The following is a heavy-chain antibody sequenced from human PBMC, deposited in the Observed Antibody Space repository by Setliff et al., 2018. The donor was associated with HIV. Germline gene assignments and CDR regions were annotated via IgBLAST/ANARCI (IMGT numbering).Heavy chain of an antibody. D-gene: IGHD1-7*01. CDR3: VKWNYPNS. CDR1: GFPLSDHW. Sequence: LRLSCAASGFPLSDHWMHWVRQVPGKGLVWVSRTNNDGSITNYADFVKGRFTMSRDSAKNTLYLQMNSLRVEDTAVYYCVKWNYPNSWGQGTLVTVSS. V-gene: IGHV3-74*01. CDR2: TNNDGSIT. J-gene: IGHJ4*02.